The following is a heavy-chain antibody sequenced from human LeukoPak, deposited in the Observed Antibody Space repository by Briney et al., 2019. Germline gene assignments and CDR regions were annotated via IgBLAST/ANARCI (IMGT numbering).Heavy chain of an antibody. D-gene: IGHD3-10*01. V-gene: IGHV3-20*04. CDR2: IHWNGGST. CDR1: GFTFDDYG. Sequence: PGGSLRLSCAASGFTFDDYGMSWVRQVPGKGLEWVSGIHWNGGSTRYADSVKGQFIISRDNAKNSLYLQVNSLKAEDTALYYCARGDYHSSGRTYFDYWGQGTLVTVSS. CDR3: ARGDYHSSGRTYFDY. J-gene: IGHJ4*02.